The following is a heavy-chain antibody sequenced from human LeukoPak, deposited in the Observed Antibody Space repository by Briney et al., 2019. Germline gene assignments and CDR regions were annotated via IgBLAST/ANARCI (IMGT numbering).Heavy chain of an antibody. D-gene: IGHD6-13*01. CDR1: GLTFSGQW. J-gene: IGHJ4*02. CDR3: AYSNNLNY. V-gene: IGHV3-7*01. CDR2: IKHGGSEK. Sequence: GGSLRLSCAVSGLTFSGQWMNWVRQAPGQGLEWVANIKHGGSEKYYVDSVKGRFTISREDAKSSLPLQMNSVRAEDTAVYYCAYSNNLNYWGQGTLVTVSS.